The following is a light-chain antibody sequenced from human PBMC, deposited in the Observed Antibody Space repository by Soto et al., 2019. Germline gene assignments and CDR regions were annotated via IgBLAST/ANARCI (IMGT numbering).Light chain of an antibody. V-gene: IGLV2-14*03. CDR1: SSDVGGYNY. Sequence: QSALTQPASVSGSPGQSIAISYTGSSSDVGGYNYVSWYQQHSGKAPKLMIYDVSSRPSGVSDRFSGSKSGNAASLTISGLQAEDEAEYYCSSYTSSSTVIFGGGTKLTVL. CDR2: DVS. J-gene: IGLJ2*01. CDR3: SSYTSSSTVI.